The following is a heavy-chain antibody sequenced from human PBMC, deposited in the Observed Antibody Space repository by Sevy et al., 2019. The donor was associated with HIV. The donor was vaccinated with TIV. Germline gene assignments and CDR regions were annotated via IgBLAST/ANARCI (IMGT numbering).Heavy chain of an antibody. Sequence: GGSLRLSCAASGFTFSNAWMSWVRQAPGKGLEWVGRIKSKTDGGTTDYAAPVKGRFTISRDDSKNTLYLQMNSLKTEDTAVYYCTTDETIVVVPGAIGAPIDYWGQGTLVTVSS. CDR1: GFTFSNAW. CDR3: TTDETIVVVPGAIGAPIDY. CDR2: IKSKTDGGTT. V-gene: IGHV3-15*01. J-gene: IGHJ4*02. D-gene: IGHD2-2*01.